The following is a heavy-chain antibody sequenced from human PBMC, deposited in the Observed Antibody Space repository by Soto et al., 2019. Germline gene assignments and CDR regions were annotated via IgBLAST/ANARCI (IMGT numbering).Heavy chain of an antibody. V-gene: IGHV1-8*01. Sequence: QVQLVQSGAEVKKPGASVKVSCKASGYTFTNYHIHWVRQATGQGLEWMGWMNPNSGDTGYAQKFQGRVILTRDTSRTAAYMELSGLRSEDTAVYYCARGGGGRWYSGDYWGQGTLVTVSS. J-gene: IGHJ4*02. CDR3: ARGGGGRWYSGDY. D-gene: IGHD6-13*01. CDR2: MNPNSGDT. CDR1: GYTFTNYH.